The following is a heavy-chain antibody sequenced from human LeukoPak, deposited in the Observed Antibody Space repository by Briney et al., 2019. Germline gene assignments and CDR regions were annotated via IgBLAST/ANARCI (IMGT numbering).Heavy chain of an antibody. CDR2: IYYSGST. V-gene: IGHV4-39*01. J-gene: IGHJ4*02. CDR3: ARLHVTYYYDSSGAYFDY. D-gene: IGHD3-22*01. CDR1: GGSISRSSYY. Sequence: SETLSLTCTVSGGSISRSSYYWGWIRQPPGKGLEWIGSIYYSGSTYYNPSLKSRVTISVDTSKNQFSLKLSSVTAADTAVYYCARLHVTYYYDSSGAYFDYWGQGTLVTVSS.